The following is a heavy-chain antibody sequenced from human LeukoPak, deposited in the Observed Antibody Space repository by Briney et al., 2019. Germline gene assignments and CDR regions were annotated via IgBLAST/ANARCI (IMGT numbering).Heavy chain of an antibody. V-gene: IGHV4-30-4*08. CDR3: ARGVYYYGSGSEFDY. CDR1: GGSISSGDYY. Sequence: PSETLSLTCTVSGGSISSGDYYWSWIRQPPGKGLEWIGYIYYSGSTYYNPSLKSRVTISVDTSKNQFSLKLSSVTAADTAVYYCARGVYYYGSGSEFDYWGQGTLVTVSS. D-gene: IGHD3-10*01. CDR2: IYYSGST. J-gene: IGHJ4*02.